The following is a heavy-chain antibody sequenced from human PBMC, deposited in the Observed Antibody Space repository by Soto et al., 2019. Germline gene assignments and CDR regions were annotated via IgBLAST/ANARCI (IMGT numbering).Heavy chain of an antibody. J-gene: IGHJ4*02. CDR3: ARVGSSGSYTLDY. CDR2: IYYSGST. CDR1: GGSISSGGDY. D-gene: IGHD3-10*01. Sequence: SETLSLSFTVSGGSISSGGDYWSWIRQHPGKGLEWIGYIYYSGSTYYNPSLKSRVTISVDTSKNQFSLKPSSVTAADTAVYHCARVGSSGSYTLDYWGQGTLVTVSS. V-gene: IGHV4-31*03.